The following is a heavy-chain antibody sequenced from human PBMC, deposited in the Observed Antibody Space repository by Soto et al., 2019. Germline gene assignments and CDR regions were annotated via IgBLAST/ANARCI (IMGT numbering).Heavy chain of an antibody. V-gene: IGHV4-39*01. CDR1: GISIRSPRCH. CDR2: ITYSGTT. J-gene: IGHJ3*02. CDR3: ARHGITGSYYDAFDI. D-gene: IGHD1-26*01. Sequence: SVTLSLTFPLPGISIRSPRCHWGWTRQPPGPGREWIARITYSGTTFYNPSFKSRVILSVDTSKNQFALKLSSVTAAETAVYYCARHGITGSYYDAFDIWVQGTMVS.